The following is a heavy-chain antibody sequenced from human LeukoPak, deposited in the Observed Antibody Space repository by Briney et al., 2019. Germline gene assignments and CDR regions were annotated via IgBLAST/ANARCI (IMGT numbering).Heavy chain of an antibody. Sequence: GGSLRLSCAASGFTFSNVWMSWVRQAPGKGLEWVGRISTKTDGGTTDYAAPVEGRFTISRDDSKNTLYLQMNSLKTEDTAVYYCTRSSSDWHWGQGTLVTVSS. CDR3: TRSSSDWH. CDR1: GFTFSNVW. J-gene: IGHJ4*02. D-gene: IGHD6-19*01. V-gene: IGHV3-15*01. CDR2: ISTKTDGGTT.